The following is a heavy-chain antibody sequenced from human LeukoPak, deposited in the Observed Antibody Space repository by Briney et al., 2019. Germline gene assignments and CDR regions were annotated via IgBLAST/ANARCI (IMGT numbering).Heavy chain of an antibody. CDR1: GGSISSSSYY. V-gene: IGHV4-39*01. J-gene: IGHJ3*02. CDR3: ASFPKYYYDSSGRRAFDI. Sequence: PSETLSLTCIVSGGSISSSSYYWGWIRQPPGKGLEWIGSIYYSGSTYYNPSLKSRVTISVDTSKNQFSLKLSSVTAADTAVYYCASFPKYYYDSSGRRAFDIWGQGTMVTVSS. D-gene: IGHD3-22*01. CDR2: IYYSGST.